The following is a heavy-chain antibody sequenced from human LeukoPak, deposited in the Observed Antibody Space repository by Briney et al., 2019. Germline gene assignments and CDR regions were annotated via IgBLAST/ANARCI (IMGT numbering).Heavy chain of an antibody. CDR2: IYYSGST. V-gene: IGHV4-39*07. CDR3: ARESGYCGYDWAY. D-gene: IGHD5-12*01. CDR1: GGSISSSSYY. J-gene: IGHJ4*02. Sequence: SETLSLTCTVSGGSISSSSYYWGWIRQPPGKGLEWIGSIYYSGSTYYNPSLRSRVTISVDTSKNQFSLKLSSVTAADAAVYYCARESGYCGYDWAYWGQGTLVTVSS.